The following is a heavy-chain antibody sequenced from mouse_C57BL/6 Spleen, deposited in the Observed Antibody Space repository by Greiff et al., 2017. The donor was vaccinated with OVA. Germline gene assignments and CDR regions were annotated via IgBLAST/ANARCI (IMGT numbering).Heavy chain of an antibody. D-gene: IGHD3-2*02. CDR1: GYTFTSYW. J-gene: IGHJ2*01. V-gene: IGHV1-69*01. Sequence: VQLQQSGAELVMPGASVKLSCKASGYTFTSYWMHWVKQRPGQGLEWIGEIDPSDSDTNYNQKFKGKATLTVDKSSSSAYMQLRSLTSEDSAVYYCGMAQATGIDYWGQGTTVTVSS. CDR2: IDPSDSDT. CDR3: GMAQATGIDY.